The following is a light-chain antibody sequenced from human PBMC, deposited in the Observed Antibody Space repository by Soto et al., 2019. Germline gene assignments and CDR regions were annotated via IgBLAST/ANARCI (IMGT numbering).Light chain of an antibody. J-gene: IGLJ1*01. Sequence: SYELTQPPSVSVSPGQTASITCSGDKLGDKYACWYQQKPGQSPVLVIYQDSKRPSGIPERFSGSNSGNTATLTISGTQAMDEADYDCQAWDSSTHYVFGTGTKVTVL. CDR3: QAWDSSTHYV. CDR1: KLGDKY. V-gene: IGLV3-1*01. CDR2: QDS.